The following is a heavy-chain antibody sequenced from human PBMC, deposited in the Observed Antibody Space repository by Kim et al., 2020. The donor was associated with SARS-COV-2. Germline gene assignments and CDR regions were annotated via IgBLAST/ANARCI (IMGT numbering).Heavy chain of an antibody. V-gene: IGHV1-3*01. Sequence: ASVKVSCKASGYTFTTYTMHWVRQAPGQRLEWMGWINAGNGNTRYSQWVQDRVTSTRDTSASTAYMELNSLRSEDTAVYYCARAGWVAGLDYWGQGTLVT. CDR2: INAGNGNT. CDR1: GYTFTTYT. CDR3: ARAGWVAGLDY. D-gene: IGHD6-19*01. J-gene: IGHJ4*02.